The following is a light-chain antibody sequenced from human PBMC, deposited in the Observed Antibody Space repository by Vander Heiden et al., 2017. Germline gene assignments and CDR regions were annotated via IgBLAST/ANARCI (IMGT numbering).Light chain of an antibody. CDR3: QQRSNCLFT. Sequence: EIVLTQSPATLSLSPGERATLSCRASQSVSSYLAWYQQKPGQAPRLLIYDASNRATGIPARFSGSGPGTDFTLTISSLEPEDFAVYYCQQRSNCLFTFVHGTKVDIK. V-gene: IGKV3D-11*02. CDR1: QSVSSY. J-gene: IGKJ3*01. CDR2: DAS.